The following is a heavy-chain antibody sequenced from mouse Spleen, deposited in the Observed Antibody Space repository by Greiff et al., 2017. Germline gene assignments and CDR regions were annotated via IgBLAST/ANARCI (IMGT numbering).Heavy chain of an antibody. V-gene: IGHV1-52*01. J-gene: IGHJ4*01. D-gene: IGHD2-3*01. Sequence: VQLQQPGAELVMPGASVKLSCKASGYTFTSYWMHWVKQRPGQGLEWIGNIDPSDSETHYNQKFKDKATLTVDKSSSTAYMQLSSLTSEDSAVYYCARGGYYYYYAMDYWGQGTSVTVSS. CDR2: IDPSDSET. CDR1: GYTFTSYW. CDR3: ARGGYYYYYAMDY.